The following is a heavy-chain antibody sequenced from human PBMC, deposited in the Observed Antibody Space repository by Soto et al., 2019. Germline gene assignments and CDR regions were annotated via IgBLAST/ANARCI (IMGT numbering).Heavy chain of an antibody. Sequence: ASVKVSCKASGYTFTGYYMHWVRQAPGQGLEWMGWINPNSGGTNYAQKFQGRVTMTRDTSISTAYMELSRLRSDDTAVYYCARGDVLRFLEWFKNYYYGMDVWGHGTTATVSS. J-gene: IGHJ6*02. CDR1: GYTFTGYY. CDR3: ARGDVLRFLEWFKNYYYGMDV. CDR2: INPNSGGT. D-gene: IGHD3-3*01. V-gene: IGHV1-2*02.